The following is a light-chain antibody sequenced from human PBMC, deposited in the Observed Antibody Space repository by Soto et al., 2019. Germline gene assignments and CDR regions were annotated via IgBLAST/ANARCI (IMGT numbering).Light chain of an antibody. J-gene: IGKJ5*01. CDR2: GAN. Sequence: EIVLTQSPGTLSLSPGERATLSCRASQSVSSSYLAWYQQKPGQAPRLLIYGANNRATGISDRFSGSGSGTDFTLTISRLESDDFAVYYCQQYHNWPITFGQGTRLEI. CDR1: QSVSSSY. V-gene: IGKV3-20*01. CDR3: QQYHNWPIT.